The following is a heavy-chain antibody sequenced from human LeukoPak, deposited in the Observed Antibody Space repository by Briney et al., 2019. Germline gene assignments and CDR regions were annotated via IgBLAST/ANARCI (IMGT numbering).Heavy chain of an antibody. V-gene: IGHV4-59*01. D-gene: IGHD3-22*01. CDR2: NYNSGST. CDR1: GGSISSYY. Sequence: SETLSPTCTVSGGSISSYYWSWIRQPPGKGLEWIGYNYNSGSTNTNPSLKRRVTISVDASKNQVSLKLSSVTAADTAVYYCARGPPPIALYYYDGIDVWGQGTTVTVSS. J-gene: IGHJ6*02. CDR3: ARGPPPIALYYYDGIDV.